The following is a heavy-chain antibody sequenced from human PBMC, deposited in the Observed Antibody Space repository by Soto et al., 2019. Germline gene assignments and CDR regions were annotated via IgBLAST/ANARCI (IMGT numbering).Heavy chain of an antibody. D-gene: IGHD6-6*01. V-gene: IGHV4-31*03. J-gene: IGHJ3*02. CDR1: GGSISSGGYY. CDR3: ARGGSASPVDAFDI. Sequence: QVQLQESGPGLVKPSQTLSLTCTVSGGSISSGGYYWSWIRQHPGKGLEWIGYIYYSGSTYYNPSLNSRVTISVDTSKNQFSLKLSSVTAADTAVYYCARGGSASPVDAFDIWGQGTMVTVSS. CDR2: IYYSGST.